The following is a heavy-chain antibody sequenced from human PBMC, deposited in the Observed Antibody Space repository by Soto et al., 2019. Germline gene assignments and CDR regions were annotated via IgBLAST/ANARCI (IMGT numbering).Heavy chain of an antibody. V-gene: IGHV3-23*01. CDR1: GFTFGSYD. J-gene: IGHJ4*02. CDR2: ISASGDRP. CDR3: AKGYYDDKGYPYEDH. Sequence: PGGSLRLSCAAPGFTFGSYDMSWVRQAPGKGLEWVSVISASGDRPYYADSVKDRFTISRDNSKTTLNLQMNSLRAEDTAVYYCAKGYYDDKGYPYEDHWGQGTQVTVSS. D-gene: IGHD3-22*01.